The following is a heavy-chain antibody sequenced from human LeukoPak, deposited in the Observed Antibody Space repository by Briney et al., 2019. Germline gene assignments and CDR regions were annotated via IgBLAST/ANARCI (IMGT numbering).Heavy chain of an antibody. Sequence: GASVKVSCKASGYTFTSYGISWVRQAPGQGLEWMGWISAYNGNTNYAQKLQGRVTMTTDTSTSTAYMELRSLRSDDTAVYYCARDYDYVWGSYRYWFDPWGQGTLVTVSS. J-gene: IGHJ5*02. CDR1: GYTFTSYG. CDR2: ISAYNGNT. CDR3: ARDYDYVWGSYRYWFDP. V-gene: IGHV1-18*01. D-gene: IGHD3-16*02.